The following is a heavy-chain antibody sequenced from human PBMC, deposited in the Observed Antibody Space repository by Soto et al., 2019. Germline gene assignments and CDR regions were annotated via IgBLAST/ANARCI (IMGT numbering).Heavy chain of an antibody. D-gene: IGHD2-2*01. CDR3: GRGVDIVVEPADHDYRKMDV. CDR1: EYTFIAFY. Sequence: ASVKVSCKASEYTFIAFYIHWVRQAPGQGLEWMGWINPNSGGTSYAQKFQGRVTMTRDASISTAYMDLSRLRSDDTAVYYCGRGVDIVVEPADHDYRKMDVWGQGTTVTVSS. V-gene: IGHV1-2*02. CDR2: INPNSGGT. J-gene: IGHJ6*02.